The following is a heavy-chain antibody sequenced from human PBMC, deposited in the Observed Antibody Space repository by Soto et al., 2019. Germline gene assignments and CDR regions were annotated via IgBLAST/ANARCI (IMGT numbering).Heavy chain of an antibody. CDR1: GFTFNNYA. CDR2: ISASGATT. Sequence: GGSLRLSCAASGFTFNNYALTWVRQAPGKGLEWVSSISASGATTYYAESVEGRFTISRDNSKNTLYLQMSSLGAEDTAIYYCAKDGGGLCYIGCWFEPWGQGTLVTVSS. J-gene: IGHJ5*02. CDR3: AKDGGGLCYIGCWFEP. D-gene: IGHD2-15*01. V-gene: IGHV3-23*01.